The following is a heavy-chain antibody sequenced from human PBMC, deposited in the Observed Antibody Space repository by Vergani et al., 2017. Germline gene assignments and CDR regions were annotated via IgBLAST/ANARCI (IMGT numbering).Heavy chain of an antibody. CDR1: GFTFSSYS. Sequence: EVQLLESGGDLVQPGGSLRLSCAASGFTFSSYSMNWVRQAPGKGLEWVSSISSSSSYIYYADSVKGRFTISRDNAKNSLYLQMNSLRAEDTAVYYCAREFSGNTVKNYWGQGTLVTVSS. CDR2: ISSSSSYI. V-gene: IGHV3-21*01. D-gene: IGHD4-17*01. J-gene: IGHJ4*02. CDR3: AREFSGNTVKNY.